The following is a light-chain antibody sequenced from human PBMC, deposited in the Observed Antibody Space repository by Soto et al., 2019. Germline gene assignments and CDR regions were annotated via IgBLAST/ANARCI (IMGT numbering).Light chain of an antibody. J-gene: IGLJ2*01. CDR2: EGS. CDR1: STDVGSYNL. CDR3: CSYAGSSTLV. V-gene: IGLV2-23*01. Sequence: QSALTQPASVSGSPGQSITISCTGTSTDVGSYNLVSWYQQHPGKAPKLMIYEGSKRPSGVSNRFSGSKSGNTASLTLSGLQAEDEADYYFCSYAGSSTLVFGGVTKLTVL.